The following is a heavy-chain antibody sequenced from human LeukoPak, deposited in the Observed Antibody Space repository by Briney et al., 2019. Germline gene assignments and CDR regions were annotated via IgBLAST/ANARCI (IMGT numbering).Heavy chain of an antibody. CDR2: INRESTTM. CDR1: GFTFSTYS. V-gene: IGHV3-48*04. Sequence: GVSLTLSCAASGFTFSTYSMNWVRQAPGKGLEYVAYINRESTTMSYADSVKGRFTISRDAAKNSLYLQMNSLRAEDTAIYYCVRDFNWGFDYWGQGVVVAVSP. CDR3: VRDFNWGFDY. J-gene: IGHJ4*02. D-gene: IGHD7-27*01.